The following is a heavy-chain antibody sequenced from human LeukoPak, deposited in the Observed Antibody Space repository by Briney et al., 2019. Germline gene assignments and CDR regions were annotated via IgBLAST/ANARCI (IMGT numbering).Heavy chain of an antibody. D-gene: IGHD6-13*01. V-gene: IGHV4-39*01. CDR2: INYGGNT. CDR1: GASISTSSSY. CDR3: ARGRPAAGQYFFDY. J-gene: IGHJ4*02. Sequence: SETLSLTCTVSGASISTSSSYWAWIRQPPGKGLEWIGSINYGGNTYYNPSLTSRVTVSVDTSKQQFSLKLSSVTVADAAVYYCARGRPAAGQYFFDYWGQGALVTVSS.